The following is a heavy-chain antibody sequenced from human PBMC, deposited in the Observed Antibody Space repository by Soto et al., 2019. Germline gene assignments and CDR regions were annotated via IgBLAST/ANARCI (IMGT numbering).Heavy chain of an antibody. J-gene: IGHJ4*02. CDR1: GFSLSTSGVG. D-gene: IGHD2-15*01. Sequence: SGPTLVNPTQTLTLTCTFSGFSLSTSGVGVGWIRQPPGKALEWLALIYWNDDKRYSPSLKSRLTITKDTSKNQVVLTMTNMDPVDTATYYCAHSREDIVVVVAATPPLFDYWGQGTLVTVSS. CDR3: AHSREDIVVVVAATPPLFDY. CDR2: IYWNDDK. V-gene: IGHV2-5*01.